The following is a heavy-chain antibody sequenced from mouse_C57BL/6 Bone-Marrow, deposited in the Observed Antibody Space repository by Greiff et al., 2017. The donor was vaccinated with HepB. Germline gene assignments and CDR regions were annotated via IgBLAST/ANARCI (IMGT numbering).Heavy chain of an antibody. Sequence: QVQLQQPGAELVRPGSSVKLSCKASGYTFTSYWMHWVKQRPIQGLEWIGNIDPSDSETHYNQKFKDKATLTVDKSSSTAYMQLSSLTSEDSAVYDCARTTVVQPWYFDVWGTGTTVTVSS. D-gene: IGHD1-1*01. CDR2: IDPSDSET. CDR1: GYTFTSYW. CDR3: ARTTVVQPWYFDV. V-gene: IGHV1-52*01. J-gene: IGHJ1*03.